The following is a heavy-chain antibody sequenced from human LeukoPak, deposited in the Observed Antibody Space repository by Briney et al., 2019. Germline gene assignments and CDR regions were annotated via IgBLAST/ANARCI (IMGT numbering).Heavy chain of an antibody. CDR3: ARRHYYDSSGYYPPDS. Sequence: GESLKISCKGSGYSFSTYWIAWVRQMPGKGLEWMGIIYPGDSDTRYSPSFQGQVIISADKSISTAYLQWSSLKASDTAMYYCARRHYYDSSGYYPPDSWGQGTLVTVSS. D-gene: IGHD3-22*01. V-gene: IGHV5-51*01. CDR1: GYSFSTYW. J-gene: IGHJ5*01. CDR2: IYPGDSDT.